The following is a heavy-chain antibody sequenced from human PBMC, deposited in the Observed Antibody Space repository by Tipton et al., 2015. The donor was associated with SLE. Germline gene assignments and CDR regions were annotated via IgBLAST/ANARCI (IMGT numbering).Heavy chain of an antibody. Sequence: TLSLTCAVYGGSFSGYYWTWIRQPPGKGLEWIGEINYSGSTNYNPSLKSRVTISVDTSKNQSSLKLSSVTAADTAVYYCARGYKELSRQWLATVYMDVWGKGTTVTVS. CDR1: GGSFSGYY. CDR3: ARGYKELSRQWLATVYMDV. CDR2: INYSGST. V-gene: IGHV4-34*01. J-gene: IGHJ6*03. D-gene: IGHD6-19*01.